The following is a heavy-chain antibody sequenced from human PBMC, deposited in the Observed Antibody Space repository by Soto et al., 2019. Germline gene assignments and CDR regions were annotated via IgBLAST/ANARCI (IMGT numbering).Heavy chain of an antibody. D-gene: IGHD4-4*01. V-gene: IGHV3-74*01. CDR3: ARDVSNSVDY. J-gene: IGHJ4*02. Sequence: GGSLRLSCAASGFTFSSYWMHWVRQVPGKGLVWVSRIGSNGRSTNYADSVKGRFTISRDNAKNTLFLQMNSLRAEDTAVYYCARDVSNSVDYWGLGTLVTVSS. CDR1: GFTFSSYW. CDR2: IGSNGRST.